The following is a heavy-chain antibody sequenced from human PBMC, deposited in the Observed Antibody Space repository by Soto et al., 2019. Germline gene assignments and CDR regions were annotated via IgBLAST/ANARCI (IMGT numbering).Heavy chain of an antibody. V-gene: IGHV3-23*01. CDR3: AKNKRSAIDY. CDR2: VTGSGGTI. D-gene: IGHD4-17*01. J-gene: IGHJ4*02. Sequence: EVQLLESGGGLVQPGTSLRLSCAASGFTFSTYAMSWVRQAPGKGLDWVSIVTGSGGTIYYADSVKGRFTISRDNSKHTVYLKMNSLRIEDTAVYYCAKNKRSAIDYWGQGTLVTVSS. CDR1: GFTFSTYA.